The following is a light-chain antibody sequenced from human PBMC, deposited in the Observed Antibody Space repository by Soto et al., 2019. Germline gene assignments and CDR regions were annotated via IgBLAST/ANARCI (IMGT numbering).Light chain of an antibody. J-gene: IGLJ1*01. CDR1: SGDIGSYNR. CDR3: SSYTNINTRACV. Sequence: QSALTQPASVSGSPGQSITISCTGTSGDIGSYNRVSWYQQHPGKAPKLIISEVTDRPSGVSNRFSGSKSGNTASPTISGLQAEDEAEYYCSSYTNINTRACVFGTGTKLTVL. V-gene: IGLV2-14*01. CDR2: EVT.